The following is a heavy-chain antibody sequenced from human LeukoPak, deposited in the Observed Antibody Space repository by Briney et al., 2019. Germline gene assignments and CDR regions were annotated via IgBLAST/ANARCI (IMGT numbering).Heavy chain of an antibody. CDR2: TNYSGGT. Sequence: SETLSPTCTVSGASISSNTNYWGWTRQPPGKGLEWFGLTNYSGGTYNNPSLKSRVTISVDTSKNQFSLKLTSVTAADTAVYYCARGRGEGRGISMVRGVRAPSYNWFDPWGHGTLVTVSS. J-gene: IGHJ5*02. V-gene: IGHV4-39*07. D-gene: IGHD3-10*01. CDR3: ARGRGEGRGISMVRGVRAPSYNWFDP. CDR1: GASISSNTNY.